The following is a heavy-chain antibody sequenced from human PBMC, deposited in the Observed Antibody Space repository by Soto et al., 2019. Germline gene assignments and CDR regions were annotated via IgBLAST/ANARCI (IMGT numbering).Heavy chain of an antibody. CDR2: ISYSGST. Sequence: SETLSLTCTVSGGSMSSYYWTWLRQSPGRGLEWIGYISYSGSTYYNPSLKSRVTISADTSKNQFSLRMNSMLAADTAGYYCARADPDASVGYWGQGTLVTVSS. CDR1: GGSMSSYY. J-gene: IGHJ4*02. D-gene: IGHD2-15*01. V-gene: IGHV4-59*01. CDR3: ARADPDASVGY.